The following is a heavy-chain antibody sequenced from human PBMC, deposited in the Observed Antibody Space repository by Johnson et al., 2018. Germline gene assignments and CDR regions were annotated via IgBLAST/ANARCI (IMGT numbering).Heavy chain of an antibody. V-gene: IGHV3-30-3*01. CDR1: GFSFTTYA. CDR2: LSYDGNNK. J-gene: IGHJ6*03. Sequence: QVQLVQSGGGLVQPGGSLRLSCAASGFSFTTYAMSWVRQAPGKGLEWVTFLSYDGNNKNYVDSVKGRFTISRDISKNTLFLQMNSLRREDTAVYYCARVAAQGYHHYMDVWGNGATVTVSS. D-gene: IGHD2-15*01. CDR3: ARVAAQGYHHYMDV.